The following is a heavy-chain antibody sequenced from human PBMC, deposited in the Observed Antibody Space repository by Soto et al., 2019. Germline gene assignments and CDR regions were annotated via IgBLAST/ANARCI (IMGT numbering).Heavy chain of an antibody. Sequence: QVQLQESGPGLVKPSQTLSLTCTVSGGSISSGGYYWSWIRQHPGKGLEWIGYIYYSGSTYYNPSLQRRVTRSVDTSKKRCSLKLSSVVAPDTGVYDCASGGQARILFLVPETWGQGTLVTVSS. J-gene: IGHJ5*02. V-gene: IGHV4-31*03. CDR2: IYYSGST. D-gene: IGHD2-15*01. CDR3: ASGGQARILFLVPET. CDR1: GGSISSGGYY.